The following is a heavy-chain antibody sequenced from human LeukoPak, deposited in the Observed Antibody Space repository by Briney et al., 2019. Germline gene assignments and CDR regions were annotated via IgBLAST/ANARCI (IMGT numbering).Heavy chain of an antibody. CDR3: AKDRIAARWCLYY. CDR2: ISYDGSNK. V-gene: IGHV3-30*18. Sequence: WGSLRLSCAASGFTLSSYGMHGVRQPPGPRLGGGAVISYDGSNKDYADSVKGRFTISRDNYKNTLYLQMNSLRAEDTAVYYCAKDRIAARWCLYYWGQGTLVTVSS. J-gene: IGHJ4*02. CDR1: GFTLSSYG. D-gene: IGHD6-6*01.